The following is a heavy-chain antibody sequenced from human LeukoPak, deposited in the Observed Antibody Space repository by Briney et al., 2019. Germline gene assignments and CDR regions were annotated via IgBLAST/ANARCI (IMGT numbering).Heavy chain of an antibody. CDR2: ISASGGST. J-gene: IGHJ4*02. CDR3: AKVAHYYGSGSYYEYYFDY. Sequence: GGSLRLSCAASGFTLSSYAMSWVRQAPGKGLEWVSAISASGGSTYYADSVKGRFTISRDNSKNTLYLQMISLRAEDTAVYYCAKVAHYYGSGSYYEYYFDYWGQGTLVTVSS. V-gene: IGHV3-23*01. CDR1: GFTLSSYA. D-gene: IGHD3-10*01.